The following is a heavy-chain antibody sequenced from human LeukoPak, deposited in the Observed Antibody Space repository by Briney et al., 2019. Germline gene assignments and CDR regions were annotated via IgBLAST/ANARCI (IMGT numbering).Heavy chain of an antibody. CDR3: ARHLRRPLTYYYDSSGSGWFDP. Sequence: SETLSLTCAVYGGSFSGYYWSWIRQPPGKGLEWIGEINHSGSTNYNPSLKSRVTISVDTSKNQFSLKLSSVTAADTAVYYCARHLRRPLTYYYDSSGSGWFDPWGQGTPVTVSS. D-gene: IGHD3-22*01. V-gene: IGHV4-34*01. CDR1: GGSFSGYY. CDR2: INHSGST. J-gene: IGHJ5*02.